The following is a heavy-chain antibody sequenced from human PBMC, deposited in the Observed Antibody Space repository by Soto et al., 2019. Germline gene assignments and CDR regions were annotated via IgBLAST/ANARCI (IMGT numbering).Heavy chain of an antibody. CDR2: IYPGDSDT. J-gene: IGHJ6*02. CDR1: GYSFDTYW. CDR3: ARLIGYSYGQPLYGLDV. D-gene: IGHD5-18*01. V-gene: IGHV5-51*01. Sequence: PGESLKISCEGSGYSFDTYWIGWVRQMPGKGLEWMGMIYPGDSDTRYSPSFQGQVTISADKSSRTAYLQWSSLKASDTAIYYCARLIGYSYGQPLYGLDVWGQVTTVAVSS.